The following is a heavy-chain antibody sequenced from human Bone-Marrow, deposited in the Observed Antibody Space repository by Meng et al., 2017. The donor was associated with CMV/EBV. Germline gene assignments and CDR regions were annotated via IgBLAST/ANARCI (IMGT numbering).Heavy chain of an antibody. V-gene: IGHV3-30*04. CDR3: VRDRGSAIISVAMVFYFDS. J-gene: IGHJ4*02. CDR2: ISYDGRNK. D-gene: IGHD5-18*01. Sequence: GESLKFSCAAPGFTFSRYALHWVRQAPGKGLEWVSLISYDGRNKAYADSVKGRFTISRDKSKNMLYLQMNSLRAEDTAVYFCVRDRGSAIISVAMVFYFDSWGQGTLVTVSS. CDR1: GFTFSRYA.